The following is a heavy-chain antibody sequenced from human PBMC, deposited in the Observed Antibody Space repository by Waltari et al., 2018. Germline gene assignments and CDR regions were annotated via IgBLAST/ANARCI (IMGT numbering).Heavy chain of an antibody. Sequence: QVQLVQSGAEVKKPGASVKVSCQTSGFTFIDYFMHWVRQAPGQGLEWMGRVDPKSGDTHYAQRFQGRVAMTTDTSINTVYMELTRLKSDDTAVYYCVRPQELGPEVGPFDMWGYGTMVTVSS. V-gene: IGHV1-2*06. D-gene: IGHD2-15*01. J-gene: IGHJ3*02. CDR2: VDPKSGDT. CDR3: VRPQELGPEVGPFDM. CDR1: GFTFIDYF.